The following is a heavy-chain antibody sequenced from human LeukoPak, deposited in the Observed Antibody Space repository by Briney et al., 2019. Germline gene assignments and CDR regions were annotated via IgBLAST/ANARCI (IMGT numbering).Heavy chain of an antibody. V-gene: IGHV1-2*06. D-gene: IGHD3-22*01. Sequence: ASVKVSCKASGYTFTGYYMHWVRQAPGQGLEWMGRINPNSGGTNYAQKFQGRVTMTRDTFISTAYMELSRLRSDDTAVYYCAIGVIKYYYYGMDVWGQGTTVTVSS. CDR2: INPNSGGT. CDR1: GYTFTGYY. CDR3: AIGVIKYYYYGMDV. J-gene: IGHJ6*02.